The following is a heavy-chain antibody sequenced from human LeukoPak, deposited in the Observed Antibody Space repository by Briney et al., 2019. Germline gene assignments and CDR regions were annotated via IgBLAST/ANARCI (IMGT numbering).Heavy chain of an antibody. CDR3: ARDTEAYYDILTGYYGGNWFDP. D-gene: IGHD3-9*01. J-gene: IGHJ5*02. V-gene: IGHV3-21*01. CDR1: GFTFSSYT. CDR2: ISGSSSFT. Sequence: GESLRLSCAASGFTFSSYTMNWIRQAPGKGLEWVSSISGSSSFTYYAESVKGRFTISRDTAKNSLYLQMNSLRAEDTALYFCARDTEAYYDILTGYYGGNWFDPWGQGTLVTVSS.